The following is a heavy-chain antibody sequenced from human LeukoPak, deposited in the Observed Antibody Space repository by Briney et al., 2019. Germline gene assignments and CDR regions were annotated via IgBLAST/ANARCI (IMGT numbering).Heavy chain of an antibody. D-gene: IGHD2-15*01. J-gene: IGHJ4*02. Sequence: SETLSLTCTVSGVSISTIPLYWGWIRQPPGKGLEWIGSIFDTGSTYDNPSLKSRVTISVDTSRNQFSLKLTSVTAADTDVYYCATLGYCSGGSCYSDYWGQGTPVTVSS. CDR2: IFDTGST. V-gene: IGHV4-39*01. CDR3: ATLGYCSGGSCYSDY. CDR1: GVSISTIPLY.